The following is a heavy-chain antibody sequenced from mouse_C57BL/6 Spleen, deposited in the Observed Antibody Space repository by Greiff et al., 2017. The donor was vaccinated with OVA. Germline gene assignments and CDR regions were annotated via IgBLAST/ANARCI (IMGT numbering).Heavy chain of an antibody. CDR3: ARHPIYYEWFAY. Sequence: VQLQQPGTELVKPGASVKLSCKASGYTFTSYWMHWVKQRPGQGLEWIGNINPSNGGTNYNEKFKSKATLTVDKSSSTAYMQLSSLTSEDSAVYDCARHPIYYEWFAYWGQGTLVTVSA. V-gene: IGHV1-53*01. D-gene: IGHD2-4*01. J-gene: IGHJ3*01. CDR1: GYTFTSYW. CDR2: INPSNGGT.